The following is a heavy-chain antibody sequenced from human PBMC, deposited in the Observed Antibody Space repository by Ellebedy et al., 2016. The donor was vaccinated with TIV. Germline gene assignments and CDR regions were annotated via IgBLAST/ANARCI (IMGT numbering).Heavy chain of an antibody. CDR1: GFTFSSYT. J-gene: IGHJ2*01. CDR3: ARKIPAPTTVPPNWYFDL. V-gene: IGHV3-21*01. D-gene: IGHD4-17*01. Sequence: PGGSLRLSCAASGFTFSSYTMNWVRQAPGTGLEWVSSISGSSTYIYYADSVKGRFAISRDNAKNSLYLQMNSLRAEDTAVYYCARKIPAPTTVPPNWYFDLWGRGTLVTVSS. CDR2: ISGSSTYI.